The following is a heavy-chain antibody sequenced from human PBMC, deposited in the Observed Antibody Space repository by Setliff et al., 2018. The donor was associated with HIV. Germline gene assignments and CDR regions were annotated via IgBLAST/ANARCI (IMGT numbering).Heavy chain of an antibody. Sequence: SETLSLTCTVSGDSISGGGYFWSWVRQHPGKGLEWIGYIYYTGNTYYNPSLKSRITISIDTSKNQLSLNLNSVTAADTAVYYCARVPRITTLRNAFDIWGQGTMVTVSS. CDR2: IYYTGNT. J-gene: IGHJ3*02. CDR3: ARVPRITTLRNAFDI. CDR1: GDSISGGGYF. D-gene: IGHD3-10*01. V-gene: IGHV4-31*03.